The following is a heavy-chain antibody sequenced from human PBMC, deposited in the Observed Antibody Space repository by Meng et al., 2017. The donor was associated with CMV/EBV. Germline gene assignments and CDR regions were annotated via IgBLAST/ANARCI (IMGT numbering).Heavy chain of an antibody. V-gene: IGHV3-74*01. CDR2: INSDGSST. Sequence: GESLKISCAASGSTFSSYWMHWVRQAPGKGLVWVSRINSDGSSTSYADSVKGRFTISRDNAKNTLYLQMNSLRAEDTAVYYCARGGWGAGSDYWGQGTLVTVSS. CDR1: GSTFSSYW. J-gene: IGHJ4*02. D-gene: IGHD1-26*01. CDR3: ARGGWGAGSDY.